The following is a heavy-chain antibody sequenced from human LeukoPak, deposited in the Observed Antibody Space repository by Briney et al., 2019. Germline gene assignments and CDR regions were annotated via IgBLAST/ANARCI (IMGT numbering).Heavy chain of an antibody. CDR3: ARLGGNRYYYYGMDV. CDR2: IYYSGST. D-gene: IGHD4-23*01. V-gene: IGHV4-59*08. CDR1: GGSISSYY. J-gene: IGHJ6*02. Sequence: SEILSLTCTVSGGSISSYYWSWIRQPPGKGLEWIGYIYYSGSTNYNPSLKSRVTISVDTSKNQFSLKLSSVTAADTAVYYCARLGGNRYYYYGMDVWGQGTTVTVSS.